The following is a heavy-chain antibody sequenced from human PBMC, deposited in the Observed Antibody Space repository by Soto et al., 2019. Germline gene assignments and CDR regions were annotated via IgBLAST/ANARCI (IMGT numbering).Heavy chain of an antibody. Sequence: GGSLRLSCAASGFTFSSYSMNWVCQAPGKGLEWVSYISGSGGSAPYADFVKGRFTISRDNSKNTLYLQMNSLRAEDTAVYYCAKDRSSGFYYFDYWGQGTRVTVSS. D-gene: IGHD6-19*01. CDR1: GFTFSSYS. J-gene: IGHJ4*02. CDR3: AKDRSSGFYYFDY. CDR2: ISGSGGSA. V-gene: IGHV3-23*01.